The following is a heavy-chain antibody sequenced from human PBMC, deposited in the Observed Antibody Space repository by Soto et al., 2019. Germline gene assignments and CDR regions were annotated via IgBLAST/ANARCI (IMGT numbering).Heavy chain of an antibody. CDR2: IYHSGRT. CDR1: GDSITNDRW. D-gene: IGHD5-12*01. V-gene: IGHV4-4*02. CDR3: TANGYYSLDY. Sequence: QVQLQESGPGLVKPSGTLSLTCSVSGDSITNDRWWSWVRQSPGKGLEWIGEIYHSGRTNYNPSLKSRVIISVDKSTNNFSLTLSSVTAAATAVYYCTANGYYSLDYWGQGSLVTVSS. J-gene: IGHJ4*02.